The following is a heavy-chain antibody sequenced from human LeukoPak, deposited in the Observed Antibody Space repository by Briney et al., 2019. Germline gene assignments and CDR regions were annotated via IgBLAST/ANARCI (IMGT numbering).Heavy chain of an antibody. J-gene: IGHJ4*02. V-gene: IGHV3-53*01. CDR3: ARGVEPLAANTLAY. CDR1: GVTVITND. Sequence: PGGSLRLSCSASGVTVITNDMTWVRQAPGEGLERVSVLDSDGNTKYADSVQGRFTISRDNSRNTLYLEMNSLSPDDTAVYYCARGVEPLAANTLAYWCQRTPVTVSS. CDR2: LDSDGNT. D-gene: IGHD1-14*01.